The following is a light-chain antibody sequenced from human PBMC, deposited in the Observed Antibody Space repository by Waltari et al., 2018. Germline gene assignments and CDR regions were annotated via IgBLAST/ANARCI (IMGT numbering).Light chain of an antibody. CDR3: QQSYSIPWT. V-gene: IGKV1-39*01. CDR2: RAS. Sequence: DIQMTQSPSSLSTSVGDRVTVTCRASQSNSRYLNWYQQKPGKAPNLLIYRASSLHSGVPSRFNGSGSGTDFTLTISSLKPEDFATYYCQQSYSIPWTFGQGTMVETK. CDR1: QSNSRY. J-gene: IGKJ1*01.